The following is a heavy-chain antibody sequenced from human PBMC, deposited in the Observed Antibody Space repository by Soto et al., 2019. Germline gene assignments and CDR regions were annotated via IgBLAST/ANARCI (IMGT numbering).Heavy chain of an antibody. J-gene: IGHJ5*02. CDR2: IIPILGIA. V-gene: IGHV1-69*02. CDR3: ARVGDYVDYIPAAAFDP. Sequence: QVQLVQSGAEVKKPGSSVKVSCKASGGTFSSYTISWVRQAPGQGLEWMGRIIPILGIANYAQKFQGRVTITADKSTSTAYMELSSLRSEDTAVYYCARVGDYVDYIPAAAFDPWGQGTLVTVSS. D-gene: IGHD4-17*01. CDR1: GGTFSSYT.